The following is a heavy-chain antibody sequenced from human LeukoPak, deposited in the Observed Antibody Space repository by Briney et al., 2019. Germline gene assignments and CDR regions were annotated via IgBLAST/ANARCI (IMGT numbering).Heavy chain of an antibody. CDR3: ARDYYGYLGNFDY. J-gene: IGHJ4*02. D-gene: IGHD3-10*01. V-gene: IGHV3-7*01. CDR1: GFTLRSYG. Sequence: GGSLRLSCAASGFTLRSYGMSWVRQAPGKGLEWVANIKQDGSEKYYVDSVKGRFTISRDDAKNSLYLQMNSLRAEDTAVYYCARDYYGYLGNFDYWGQGTLVTVSS. CDR2: IKQDGSEK.